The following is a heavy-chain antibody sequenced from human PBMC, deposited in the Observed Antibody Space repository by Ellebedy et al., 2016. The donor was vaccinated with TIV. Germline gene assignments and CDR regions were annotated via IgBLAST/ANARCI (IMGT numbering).Heavy chain of an antibody. CDR2: INSRGSPM. J-gene: IGHJ4*02. V-gene: IGHV3-48*02. CDR3: ARDYRWGVDY. D-gene: IGHD3-16*02. Sequence: GESLKISCSASGFTFSTYNMPWLRQAPGKGLEWVSYINSRGSPMYYADSVKGRFTISRDNGKNSLYLKMNSLRDEDTAVYYFARDYRWGVDYWGQGSLVTVYS. CDR1: GFTFSTYN.